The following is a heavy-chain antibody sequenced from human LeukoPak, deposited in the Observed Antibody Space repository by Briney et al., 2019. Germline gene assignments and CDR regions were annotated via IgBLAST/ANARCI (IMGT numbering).Heavy chain of an antibody. Sequence: PGRSLRLSCAASGFTFSSHGMNWVRQAPGKGLEWISHIGRSDNIRHYADSVKGRFSISRDNAKNSLYLQMNNLRAEDTANYCARAPGYQFLTNWGQGTLVTVSS. J-gene: IGHJ4*02. CDR2: IGRSDNIR. CDR3: ARAPGYQFLTN. D-gene: IGHD6-13*01. CDR1: GFTFSSHG. V-gene: IGHV3-48*04.